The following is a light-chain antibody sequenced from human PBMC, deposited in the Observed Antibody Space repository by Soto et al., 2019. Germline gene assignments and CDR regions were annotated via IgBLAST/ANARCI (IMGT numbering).Light chain of an antibody. CDR3: QQYNSYSWT. V-gene: IGKV1-5*01. J-gene: IGKJ1*01. CDR2: DAY. Sequence: DIQMTQSPSTLSASVGDRFTSACRASQIISSWLAWYQQKPGKAPKLLMYDAYSLESGVPSRFRGSGSGTDFTLTSSSLQPDDFATYYCQQYNSYSWTFGQGTKVDIK. CDR1: QIISSW.